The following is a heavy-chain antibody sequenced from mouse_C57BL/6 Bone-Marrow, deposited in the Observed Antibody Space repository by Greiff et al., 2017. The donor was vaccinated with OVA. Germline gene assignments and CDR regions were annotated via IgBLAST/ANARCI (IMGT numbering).Heavy chain of an antibody. J-gene: IGHJ2*01. D-gene: IGHD1-1*01. CDR3: ARQDLYYYGSSLFDY. CDR2: ISGGGGNT. CDR1: GFTFSSYT. V-gene: IGHV5-9*01. Sequence: EVQGVESGGGLVKPGGSLKLSCAASGFTFSSYTMSWVRQTPEKRLEWVATISGGGGNTYYPDSVKGRFTISRDNAKNTLYLQMSSLRSEDTALYYCARQDLYYYGSSLFDYWGQGTTLTVSS.